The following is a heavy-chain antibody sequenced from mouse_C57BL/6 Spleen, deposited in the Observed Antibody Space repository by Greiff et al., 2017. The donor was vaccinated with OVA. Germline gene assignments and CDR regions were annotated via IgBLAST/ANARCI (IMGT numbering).Heavy chain of an antibody. CDR2: IDPSDSYT. Sequence: QVQLQQPGAELVKPGASVKLSCKASGYTFTSYWMQWVKQRPGQGLEWIGEIDPSDSYTNYNQKFKGKATLTVDTSSSTAYMQLSSLTSEDSAVYYCARGEDSNPNFLFDYWGQGTTLTVSS. D-gene: IGHD2-5*01. J-gene: IGHJ2*01. CDR3: ARGEDSNPNFLFDY. CDR1: GYTFTSYW. V-gene: IGHV1-50*01.